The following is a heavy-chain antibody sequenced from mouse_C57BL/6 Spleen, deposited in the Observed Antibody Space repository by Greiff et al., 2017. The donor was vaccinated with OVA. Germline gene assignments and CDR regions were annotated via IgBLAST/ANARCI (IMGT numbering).Heavy chain of an antibody. Sequence: QVQLQQSGPELVKPGASVKISCKASGYAFSSSWMNWVKQRPGKGLEWIGRIYPGDGDTNYNGKFKGKATLTADKSSSTAYMQLSSLTSEDSAVYFCARNTDYGSSYDAMDYWGQGTSVTVSS. D-gene: IGHD1-1*01. CDR2: IYPGDGDT. CDR1: GYAFSSSW. J-gene: IGHJ4*01. CDR3: ARNTDYGSSYDAMDY. V-gene: IGHV1-82*01.